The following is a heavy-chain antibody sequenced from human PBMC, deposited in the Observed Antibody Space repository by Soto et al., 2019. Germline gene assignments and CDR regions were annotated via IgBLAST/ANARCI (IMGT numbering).Heavy chain of an antibody. CDR3: ARRRGYTIFGVVNYYYYYMDV. V-gene: IGHV4-34*01. CDR2: INHSGST. J-gene: IGHJ6*03. D-gene: IGHD3-3*01. CDR1: GGSFSGYY. Sequence: SETLSLTCAVYGGSFSGYYWSWIRQPPGKGLEWIGEINHSGSTNYNPSLKSRVTISVDTSKNQFSLKLSSVTAADTAVYYCARRRGYTIFGVVNYYYYYMDVWGKGTTVTVSS.